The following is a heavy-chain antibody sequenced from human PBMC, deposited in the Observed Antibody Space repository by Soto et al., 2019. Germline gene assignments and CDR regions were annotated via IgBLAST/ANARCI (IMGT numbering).Heavy chain of an antibody. V-gene: IGHV4-59*01. CDR3: ARFTGDYFDY. Sequence: SETLSLTCTVSGGSISSYYWSWIRQPPGKGLEWIGYIYYSGSTNYNPSLKSRVTISVDTSKNQFSLKLSSVTAADTAVYYCARFTGDYFDYWGQGTLVTVSS. J-gene: IGHJ4*02. CDR1: GGSISSYY. CDR2: IYYSGST. D-gene: IGHD3-16*01.